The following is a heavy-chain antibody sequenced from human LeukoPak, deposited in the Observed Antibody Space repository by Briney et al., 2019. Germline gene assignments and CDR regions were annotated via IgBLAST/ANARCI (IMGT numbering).Heavy chain of an antibody. CDR3: ARDIGATVGFDY. V-gene: IGHV3-23*01. Sequence: GGSLRLSCAASGFTFSIYAMSWVRQAPGKGLEWVSAISGGGGSTYYADSVKGRFTISRDNAKNSLYLQMNSLRAEDTAVYYCARDIGATVGFDYWGQGTLVTVSS. J-gene: IGHJ4*02. D-gene: IGHD5-12*01. CDR1: GFTFSIYA. CDR2: ISGGGGST.